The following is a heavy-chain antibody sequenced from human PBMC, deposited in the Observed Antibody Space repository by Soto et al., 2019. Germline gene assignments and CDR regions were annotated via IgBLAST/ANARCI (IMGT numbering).Heavy chain of an antibody. J-gene: IGHJ4*02. V-gene: IGHV4-61*01. Sequence: SETLSLTCTVSGVSVNSNNYCWSWIWQPPGKGLEWIANIHYSGSTNYNPSLTSRVTLSVDTSKNQFSLKMTSVTAADRAMYFCARYNSYAIDYWGRGTLVTVSS. CDR1: GVSVNSNNYC. D-gene: IGHD2-8*01. CDR2: IHYSGST. CDR3: ARYNSYAIDY.